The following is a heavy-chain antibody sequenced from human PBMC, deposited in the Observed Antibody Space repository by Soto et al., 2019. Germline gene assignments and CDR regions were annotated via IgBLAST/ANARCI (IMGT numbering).Heavy chain of an antibody. CDR2: ISGSGGST. J-gene: IGHJ4*02. CDR3: AKNYVGAVPADY. D-gene: IGHD1-7*01. CDR1: GFTFSSYA. V-gene: IGHV3-23*01. Sequence: EVQLLESGGGLVQPGGSLRLSCAASGFTFSSYAMSWVRQAPGKGLEWVSAISGSGGSTYYADAVKGRFTISRDTSKNTLYLQMNSLRAEDTAVYYCAKNYVGAVPADYWGQGTLVTVSS.